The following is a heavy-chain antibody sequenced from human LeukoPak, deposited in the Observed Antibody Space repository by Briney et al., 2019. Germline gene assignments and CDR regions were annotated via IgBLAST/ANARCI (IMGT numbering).Heavy chain of an antibody. Sequence: SETLPLTCSVSGGSISSYYWSWIRQPPGKGLEWIGYIYYSGSTNYNPSLKSRVTISVDTSKNQFSLRLSSVTAADTAVYYCARSSTSSWYFDSWGQGTLVTVSS. V-gene: IGHV4-59*01. CDR3: ARSSTSSWYFDS. CDR2: IYYSGST. J-gene: IGHJ4*02. CDR1: GGSISSYY. D-gene: IGHD6-6*01.